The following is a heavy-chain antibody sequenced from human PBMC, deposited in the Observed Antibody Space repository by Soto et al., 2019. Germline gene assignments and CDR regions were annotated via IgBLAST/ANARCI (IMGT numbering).Heavy chain of an antibody. D-gene: IGHD1-26*01. CDR2: IGASGAGT. CDR1: GFTFSSYA. J-gene: IGHJ4*02. CDR3: ALSKTGSYFEY. V-gene: IGHV3-23*01. Sequence: PVGSLRLSCAASGFTFSSYAMSCVRQAPGKGLEWVSAIGASGAGTYYADSVKGRFTISRDNSKNTLHLQMNSLRAEDTAVYYCALSKTGSYFEYWGQGTLVIVSS.